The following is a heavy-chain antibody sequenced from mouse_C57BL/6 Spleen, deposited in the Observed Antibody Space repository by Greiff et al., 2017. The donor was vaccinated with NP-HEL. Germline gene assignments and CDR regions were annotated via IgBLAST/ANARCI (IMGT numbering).Heavy chain of an antibody. CDR3: ARDRYFDV. CDR2: ISDGGSYT. Sequence: EVQLVESGGGLVKPGGSLKLSCAASGFTFSSYAMSWVRQTPEKRLEWVATISDGGSYTYYPDNVKGRFTISRDNAKNNRYLQMSHLKSEDTAMYYCARDRYFDVWGTGTTVTVSS. V-gene: IGHV5-4*01. J-gene: IGHJ1*03. CDR1: GFTFSSYA.